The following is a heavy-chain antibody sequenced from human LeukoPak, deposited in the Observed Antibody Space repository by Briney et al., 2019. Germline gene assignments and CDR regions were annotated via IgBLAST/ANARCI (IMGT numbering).Heavy chain of an antibody. D-gene: IGHD6-19*01. CDR2: ISFDGSHE. V-gene: IGHV3-30*18. J-gene: IGHJ4*02. Sequence: GGSLRLSCAASGFSFSTYGMHWVRQAPGKGLQWIAVISFDGSHENYAGSVKGRLTISRDNSKNTLYLQMNGLRPEDTAVYYCAKESGSGWYFPFDYWGQGILVTVSS. CDR1: GFSFSTYG. CDR3: AKESGSGWYFPFDY.